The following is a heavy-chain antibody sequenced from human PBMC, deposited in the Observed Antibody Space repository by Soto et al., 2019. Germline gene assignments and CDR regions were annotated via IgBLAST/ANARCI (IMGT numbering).Heavy chain of an antibody. CDR1: GGSISSYY. V-gene: IGHV4-59*01. J-gene: IGHJ6*03. CDR2: ISYTGTT. Sequence: SETLSLTCIVSGGSISSYYWSWIRQPPGKGLEWVGFISYTGTTNYNPSLKSRVTISVDTAKNQFSLRLSPVTAADTAVYYCARGRDFWSGYQGPDYFYMDVWGKGTTVTVSS. D-gene: IGHD3-3*01. CDR3: ARGRDFWSGYQGPDYFYMDV.